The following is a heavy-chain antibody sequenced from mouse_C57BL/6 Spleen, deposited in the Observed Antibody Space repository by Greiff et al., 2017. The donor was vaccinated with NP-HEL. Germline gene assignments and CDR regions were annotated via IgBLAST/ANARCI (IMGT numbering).Heavy chain of an antibody. CDR1: GYSFTGYY. J-gene: IGHJ4*01. CDR3: ALRQGYAMDY. Sequence: EVQLQQSGPELVKPGASVKISCKASGYSFTGYYMTWVKQSPEKSLEWIGEINPSTGGTTFNQKFKAKATLTVDKSSSTAYKQLKSLTSEDSAVYYCALRQGYAMDYWGQGTSVTVAS. V-gene: IGHV1-42*01. D-gene: IGHD2-12*01. CDR2: INPSTGGT.